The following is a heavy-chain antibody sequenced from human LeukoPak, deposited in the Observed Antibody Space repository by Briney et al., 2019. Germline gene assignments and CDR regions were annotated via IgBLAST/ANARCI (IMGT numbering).Heavy chain of an antibody. CDR1: GGSISSSSYY. D-gene: IGHD3-3*01. CDR3: ARRRGVVHFDY. Sequence: SGTLSLTCTVSGGSISSSSYYWGWIRQPPGKGLEWIGSIYYSGSTYYNPSLKSRVTISVDTSKNQFSLKLSSVTAADTAVYYCARRRGVVHFDYWGQGTLVTVSS. CDR2: IYYSGST. J-gene: IGHJ4*02. V-gene: IGHV4-39*01.